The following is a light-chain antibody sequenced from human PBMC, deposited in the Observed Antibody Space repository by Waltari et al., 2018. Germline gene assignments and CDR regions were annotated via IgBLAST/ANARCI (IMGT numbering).Light chain of an antibody. CDR2: DVV. Sequence: QSALTQPASVSGSPGQSITITCTGTSSDVGAFNFVSWYQEHPGKAPKLLIYDVVNRPSGVSNRFSGSKSGNTASLTISGLQAEDEADYYFTSYTTGSTLVVFGGGTKLTVL. J-gene: IGLJ3*02. CDR3: TSYTTGSTLVV. CDR1: SSDVGAFNF. V-gene: IGLV2-14*03.